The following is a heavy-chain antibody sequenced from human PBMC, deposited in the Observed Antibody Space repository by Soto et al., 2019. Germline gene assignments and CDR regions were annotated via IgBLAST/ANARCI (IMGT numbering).Heavy chain of an antibody. CDR2: IYYSGST. CDR3: ARDRVYYYYGMDV. J-gene: IGHJ6*02. V-gene: IGHV4-30-4*01. CDR1: GGSISSGDYY. Sequence: PSETLSLTCTVSGGSISSGDYYWSWIRQPPGKGLEWIGYIYYSGSTYYNPSLKSRVTISVDTSKNQFSLKLSSVTAADTAVYYCARDRVYYYYGMDVWGQGTTVTVSS.